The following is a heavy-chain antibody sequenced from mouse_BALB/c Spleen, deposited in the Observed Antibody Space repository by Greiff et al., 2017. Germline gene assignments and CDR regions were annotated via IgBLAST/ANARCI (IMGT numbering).Heavy chain of an antibody. V-gene: IGHV1-14*01. J-gene: IGHJ2*01. Sequence: VQLKESGAELMKPGASVKISCKASGYTFTSYVMHWVKQKPGQGLEWIGYINPDSDGTKYNEKFKGKATLTSDKSSSTAYMELSSLTSEDSAVYYCARGGCYYCIDYWGQGTTLTVSS. CDR2: INPDSDGT. CDR3: ARGGCYYCIDY. D-gene: IGHD1-1*01. CDR1: GYTFTSYV.